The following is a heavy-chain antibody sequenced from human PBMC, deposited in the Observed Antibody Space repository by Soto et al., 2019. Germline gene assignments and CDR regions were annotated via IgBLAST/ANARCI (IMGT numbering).Heavy chain of an antibody. V-gene: IGHV1-46*01. CDR3: ARWDAAADGGDAFDI. CDR1: GYTFTSYY. CDR2: INPSGGST. Sequence: ASVKVSCKASGYTFTSYYMHWVRQAPGQGLEWMGIINPSGGSTSYAQKFQGRVTMTRDTSTSTVYMELSSLRSEDTAVYYCARWDAAADGGDAFDIWGQGSMVIVSS. J-gene: IGHJ3*02. D-gene: IGHD6-13*01.